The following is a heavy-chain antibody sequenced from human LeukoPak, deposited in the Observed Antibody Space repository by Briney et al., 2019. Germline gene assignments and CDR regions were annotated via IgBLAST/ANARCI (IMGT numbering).Heavy chain of an antibody. CDR3: AGSETTGYIPREWDYWYFDL. D-gene: IGHD3-9*01. Sequence: GGSLRLSCAASGFTFSRFGMHWVRQAPGKGLEWVAFMRYDGSNRYYADSVKGRFTISRDNSKNTLYLQMNSLRAEDTAVYYCAGSETTGYIPREWDYWYFDLWGRGTLVTVTS. V-gene: IGHV3-30*02. J-gene: IGHJ2*01. CDR2: MRYDGSNR. CDR1: GFTFSRFG.